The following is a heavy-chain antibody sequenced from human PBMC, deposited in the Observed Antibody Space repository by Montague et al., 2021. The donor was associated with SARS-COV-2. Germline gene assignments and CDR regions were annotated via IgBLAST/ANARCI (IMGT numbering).Heavy chain of an antibody. Sequence: SETLSLTCTVSGGSINSTTYYWAWLRQPPGKGLEWIGSVYYTGSNYYTPSLQSRGTMSVDTSKKQLSLKLSSVTAAATGVYYCARHFPSAYTIGLDAFDLWGQGTMVTVSS. V-gene: IGHV4-39*01. CDR2: VYYTGSN. D-gene: IGHD2-21*01. CDR1: GGSINSTTYY. J-gene: IGHJ3*01. CDR3: ARHFPSAYTIGLDAFDL.